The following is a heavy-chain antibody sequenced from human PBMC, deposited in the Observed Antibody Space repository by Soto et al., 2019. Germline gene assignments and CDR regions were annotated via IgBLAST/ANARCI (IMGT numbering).Heavy chain of an antibody. CDR1: GYTLTELS. CDR2: FDPEDGET. D-gene: IGHD3-3*01. V-gene: IGHV1-24*01. J-gene: IGHJ5*02. CDR3: ATARFLIFGVVIADNWFDP. Sequence: ASVKVSCKVSGYTLTELSMHWVRQAPGKGLEWMGGFDPEDGETIYAQKFQGRVTMTEDTSTDTAYIELSSLRSEDTAVYYCATARFLIFGVVIADNWFDPWGQGTLVTVSS.